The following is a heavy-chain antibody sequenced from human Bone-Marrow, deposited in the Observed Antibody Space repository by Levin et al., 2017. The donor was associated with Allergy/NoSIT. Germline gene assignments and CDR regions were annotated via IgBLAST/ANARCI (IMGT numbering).Heavy chain of an antibody. D-gene: IGHD6-19*01. J-gene: IGHJ3*02. CDR2: ISHDGSST. Sequence: GGSLRLSCATPGFTVHWVRQAPGKGLELVAAISHDGSSTYYADSVKGRFTVSRDDSKNTVWLQMNSLRVDDTAVYHCARGVYSSGRCDVLDMWGQGTMVTVSS. CDR1: GFTV. CDR3: ARGVYSSGRCDVLDM. V-gene: IGHV3-33*08.